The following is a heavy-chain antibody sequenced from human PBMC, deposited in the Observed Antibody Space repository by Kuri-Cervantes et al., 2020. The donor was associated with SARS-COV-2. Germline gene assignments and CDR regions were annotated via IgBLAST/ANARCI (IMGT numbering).Heavy chain of an antibody. Sequence: SETLSLTCTVYGGSFSDYYWTWIRQSPGKGLEWIGEINDSGSTNYNPSLKSRVTISVDKSKNQFSLKLSSVTAADTAVYYCARGMGISSSWYEVDYYYYYYMDVWGKGTTVTVSS. J-gene: IGHJ6*03. V-gene: IGHV4-34*01. D-gene: IGHD6-13*01. CDR1: GGSFSDYY. CDR2: INDSGST. CDR3: ARGMGISSSWYEVDYYYYYYMDV.